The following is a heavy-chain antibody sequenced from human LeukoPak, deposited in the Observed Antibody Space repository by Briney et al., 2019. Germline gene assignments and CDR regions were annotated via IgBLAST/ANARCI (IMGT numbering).Heavy chain of an antibody. CDR3: ARVAVAGAKFGC. J-gene: IGHJ4*02. Sequence: GRSLRLSCAASGFTFSTYAMHWVRQAPGKGLEWVAVIPYDGSNKYYADSVKGRFTISRDNAKNSLYLQMNSLRAEDTAVYYCARVAVAGAKFGCWGQGTLVTVSS. D-gene: IGHD6-19*01. CDR1: GFTFSTYA. CDR2: IPYDGSNK. V-gene: IGHV3-30*04.